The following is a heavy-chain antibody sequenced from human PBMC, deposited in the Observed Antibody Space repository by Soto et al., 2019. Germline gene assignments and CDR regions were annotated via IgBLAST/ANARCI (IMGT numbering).Heavy chain of an antibody. Sequence: GGSLRLSCAASGFTFSGSAMHWVRQASGKGLEWVGRIRSKANSYATAYAASGKGRFTISRDDSKNTAYLQMNSLKTEDTAVYYCTRLEHQRWYNWFDPWGQGTLVTVSS. CDR3: TRLEHQRWYNWFDP. CDR2: IRSKANSYAT. V-gene: IGHV3-73*01. D-gene: IGHD2-15*01. J-gene: IGHJ5*02. CDR1: GFTFSGSA.